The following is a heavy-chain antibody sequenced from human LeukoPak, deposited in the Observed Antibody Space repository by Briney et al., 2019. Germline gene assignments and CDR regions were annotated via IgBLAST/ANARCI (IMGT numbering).Heavy chain of an antibody. V-gene: IGHV4-59*12. CDR1: GGSISSYY. D-gene: IGHD6-19*01. CDR3: ARDGGFSVASFDY. J-gene: IGHJ4*02. Sequence: SETLSLTCTVSGGSISSYYWSWIRQPPGKGLEWIGYIYYSGSTNYNPSLKSRVTISVDKSKNQFSLKLSSVTAADTAVYYCARDGGFSVASFDYWGQGTLVTVSS. CDR2: IYYSGST.